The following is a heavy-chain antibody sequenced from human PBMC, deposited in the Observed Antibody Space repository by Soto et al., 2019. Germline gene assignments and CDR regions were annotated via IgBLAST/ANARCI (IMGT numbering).Heavy chain of an antibody. J-gene: IGHJ2*01. CDR3: ASSPNRRL. D-gene: IGHD2-8*01. Sequence: EVQLVESGGGLVQPGGSLRLSCAASGFTVSDNYVRWVRQAPGKGLECVSLIYSGGSTYYADSVKDRFTISRDSFTNTLYLQMNGLRGDDTAVYYCASSPNRRLWGRGTLVTVSS. CDR2: IYSGGST. V-gene: IGHV3-66*01. CDR1: GFTVSDNY.